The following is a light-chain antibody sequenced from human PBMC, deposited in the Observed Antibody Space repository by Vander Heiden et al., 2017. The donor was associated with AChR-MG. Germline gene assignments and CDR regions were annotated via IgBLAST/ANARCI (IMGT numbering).Light chain of an antibody. CDR3: QVWDSDTDV. CDR1: RLSNKS. CDR2: KDN. Sequence: SYDLTQSPSVSVSPGQTATITCSGERLSNKSTSWYHLRPGQAPLLVIFKDNLRPAGIPERFSGSNSGNTATLTISGIQSMDDGDYECQVWDSDTDVFGTGTKVTV. J-gene: IGLJ1*01. V-gene: IGLV3-1*01.